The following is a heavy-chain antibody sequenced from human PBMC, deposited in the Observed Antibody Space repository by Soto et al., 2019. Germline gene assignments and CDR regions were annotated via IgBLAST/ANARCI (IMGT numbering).Heavy chain of an antibody. D-gene: IGHD3-9*01. V-gene: IGHV4-4*07. CDR1: GGSISSYY. CDR3: ARDLGSTYYDILTGYYQYNWFDP. J-gene: IGHJ5*02. CDR2: IYTSGST. Sequence: PSETLSLTCTVSGGSISSYYWSWIRQPAGKGLEWIGRIYTSGSTNYNPSLKSRVTMSVDTSKNQFSLKLSSVTAADTAVYYCARDLGSTYYDILTGYYQYNWFDPWGQGTLVTVS.